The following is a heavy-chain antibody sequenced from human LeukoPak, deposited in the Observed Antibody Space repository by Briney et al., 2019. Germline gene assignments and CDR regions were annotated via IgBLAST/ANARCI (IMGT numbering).Heavy chain of an antibody. J-gene: IGHJ5*02. CDR3: ARGREIWFGEPQGWFDP. D-gene: IGHD3-10*01. Sequence: ASVKVSCKASGYTFTSYDINWVLQATGQGLEWMGWMNPNSGNTGYAQKFQGRVTMTRNTSISTAYMGLSSLRSEDTAVYYCARGREIWFGEPQGWFDPWGQGTLVTVSS. CDR2: MNPNSGNT. CDR1: GYTFTSYD. V-gene: IGHV1-8*01.